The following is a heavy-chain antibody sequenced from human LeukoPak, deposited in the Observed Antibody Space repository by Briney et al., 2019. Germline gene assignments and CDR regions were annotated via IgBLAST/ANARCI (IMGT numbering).Heavy chain of an antibody. Sequence: PGGSLRLSCVASGFTFGKYWMSWVRQAPGKGLEWVANIKLDGSEKNYVDSVKGRFTISRDNTKNSLYLQMNSLRAEDTAVYNCARIGYSSSSLDFWGRGTLVTVSS. CDR1: GFTFGKYW. D-gene: IGHD6-6*01. J-gene: IGHJ4*02. CDR3: ARIGYSSSSLDF. CDR2: IKLDGSEK. V-gene: IGHV3-7*03.